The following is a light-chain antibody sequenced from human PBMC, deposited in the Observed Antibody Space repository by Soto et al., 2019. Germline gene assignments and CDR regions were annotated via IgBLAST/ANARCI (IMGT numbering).Light chain of an antibody. Sequence: DIQMTQSPSSLSASVGDRVTITCQASHDITNYVNWYQHKPGKAPKLVIYDASNLEIGVPSRFSGFGSGTEFTLSISSLQPGDFGTYYCQQFYKGWTFGQGTRV. CDR2: DAS. V-gene: IGKV1-33*01. CDR3: QQFYKGWT. CDR1: HDITNY. J-gene: IGKJ1*01.